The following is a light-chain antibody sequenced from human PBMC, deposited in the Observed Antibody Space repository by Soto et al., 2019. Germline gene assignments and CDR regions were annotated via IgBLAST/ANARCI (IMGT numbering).Light chain of an antibody. CDR2: ATS. Sequence: DIQMTQSPSFLSASPGDRVTITCRASQTISSFLYWYQQRPGKAPKLLIYATSNLHSGVPSRFSGAGSGTDFTLTINSLQPEDFATYYCQQSYSTPYTFGQGTKL. V-gene: IGKV1-39*01. J-gene: IGKJ2*01. CDR1: QTISSF. CDR3: QQSYSTPYT.